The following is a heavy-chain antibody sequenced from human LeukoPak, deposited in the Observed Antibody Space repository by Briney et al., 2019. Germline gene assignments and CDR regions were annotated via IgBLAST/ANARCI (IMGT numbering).Heavy chain of an antibody. V-gene: IGHV4-59*01. CDR3: ARVRPYCSSTSCYTRWFDP. CDR1: GGSISSYY. D-gene: IGHD2-2*02. J-gene: IGHJ5*02. CDR2: IYDDGST. Sequence: KPSETLSLTCTVSGGSISSYYWSWIRQPPGKGLEWIGHIYDDGSTKYSPSLQSRLTLSVDTSKNHFSLKLSSVTAADTAVYYCARVRPYCSSTSCYTRWFDPWGQGTLVTVPS.